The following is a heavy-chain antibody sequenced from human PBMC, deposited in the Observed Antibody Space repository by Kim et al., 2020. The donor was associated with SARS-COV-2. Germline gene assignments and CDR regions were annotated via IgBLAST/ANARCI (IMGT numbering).Heavy chain of an antibody. CDR2: ISFIGRT. J-gene: IGHJ6*03. D-gene: IGHD3-16*01. CDR1: GGSISSSDYQ. CDR3: VRIYARYYYYYMDV. V-gene: IGHV4-39*01. Sequence: SETLSLTCSVSGGSISSSDYQWGWIRRAPGKGLELIGTISFIGRTLNNPSLKSRVTVSIDTSKNQFSLNLSSVTAADTAVYYCVRIYARYYYYYMDVWGKGTTVTVSS.